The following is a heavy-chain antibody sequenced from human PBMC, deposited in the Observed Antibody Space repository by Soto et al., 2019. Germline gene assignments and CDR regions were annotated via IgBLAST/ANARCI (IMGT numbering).Heavy chain of an antibody. CDR3: ASVPPYGSGTYGYYYYGMAV. Sequence: ASVKVSCKASGYTFTSYYMHWVRQAPGQGLEWMGIINPSGGSTSYAQKFQGRVTMTRDTSTSTVYMELSSLRSEDTAVYYCASVPPYGSGTYGYYYYGMAVWGQGTTVTVSS. J-gene: IGHJ6*02. CDR1: GYTFTSYY. CDR2: INPSGGST. V-gene: IGHV1-46*01. D-gene: IGHD3-10*01.